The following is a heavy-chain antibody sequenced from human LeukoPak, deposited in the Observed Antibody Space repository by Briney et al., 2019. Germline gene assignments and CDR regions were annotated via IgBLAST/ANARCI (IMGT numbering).Heavy chain of an antibody. D-gene: IGHD2-2*01. Sequence: PSETLSLTCTVSGGSISSGGYYWSWIRQHPGKGLEWIGYIYYSGSTNYNPSLKSRVTISVDTSKNQFSLKLSSVTAADTAVYYCARDGCSSTSCVSSWFDPWGQGTLVTVSS. V-gene: IGHV4-31*03. CDR1: GGSISSGGYY. CDR2: IYYSGST. J-gene: IGHJ5*02. CDR3: ARDGCSSTSCVSSWFDP.